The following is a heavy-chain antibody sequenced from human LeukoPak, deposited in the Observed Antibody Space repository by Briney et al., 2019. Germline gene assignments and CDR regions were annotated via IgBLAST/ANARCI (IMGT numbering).Heavy chain of an antibody. CDR2: IYYSGSS. Sequence: PSETLSLTCSVPGDSISRYYWSWIRQPPGKGLEWIGYIYYSGSSNYSPSLTSRVTMSLDTSKNQFSLTLSSVTAADTAMYYCASHYGSGFDSWGQGTLGTVS. J-gene: IGHJ4*02. CDR1: GDSISRYY. V-gene: IGHV4-59*01. D-gene: IGHD3-10*01. CDR3: ASHYGSGFDS.